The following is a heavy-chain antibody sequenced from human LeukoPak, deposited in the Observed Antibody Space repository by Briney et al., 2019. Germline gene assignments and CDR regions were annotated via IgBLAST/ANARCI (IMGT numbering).Heavy chain of an antibody. Sequence: GASVKVSCKASGYTFTSYGISWVRQAPGQGLEWMGWISAYNDNTNYAQKLQGRVTMTTDTSTSIAYMELRSLRSDDTAVYYCARDQRPCSGNNCYYFGYWGQGTLVTVSS. CDR3: ARDQRPCSGNNCYYFGY. CDR1: GYTFTSYG. CDR2: ISAYNDNT. V-gene: IGHV1-18*01. D-gene: IGHD2-15*01. J-gene: IGHJ4*02.